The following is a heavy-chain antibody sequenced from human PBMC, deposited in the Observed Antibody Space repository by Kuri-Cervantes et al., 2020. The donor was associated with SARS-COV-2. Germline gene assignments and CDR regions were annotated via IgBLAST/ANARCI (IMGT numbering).Heavy chain of an antibody. D-gene: IGHD2-21*01. CDR2: ISHDGTNK. CDR1: GYNFSRTD. CDR3: ARDRVGVHDS. J-gene: IGHJ4*02. Sequence: GGSLRLSCAASGYNFSRTDMHWVRQAPGKGLEWVAVISHDGTNKDYTASGKGRFTISRDNSQNTLYLQMKSLRTEDTALYYCARDRVGVHDSWGQGTLVTVSS. V-gene: IGHV3-30-3*01.